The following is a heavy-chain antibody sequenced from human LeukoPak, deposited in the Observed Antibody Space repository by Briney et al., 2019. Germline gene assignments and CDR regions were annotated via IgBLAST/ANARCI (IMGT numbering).Heavy chain of an antibody. V-gene: IGHV4-61*08. CDR3: ARVGIAAAGHNWFDP. J-gene: IGHJ5*02. CDR1: GGSISSGGYY. Sequence: SETLSLTCTVSGGSISSGGYYWSWIRQHPGKGLEWIGYIYYSGSTNYNPSLKSRVTISVDTSKNQFSLKLSSVTAADTAVYYCARVGIAAAGHNWFDPWGQGTLVTVSS. CDR2: IYYSGST. D-gene: IGHD6-13*01.